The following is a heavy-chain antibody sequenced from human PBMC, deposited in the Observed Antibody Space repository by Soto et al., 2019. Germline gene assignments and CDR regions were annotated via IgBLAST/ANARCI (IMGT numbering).Heavy chain of an antibody. CDR3: TRGSSGWFPRPLDY. V-gene: IGHV4-59*01. Sequence: QVQLRESGPGLVKPSETLSLTCTVSGGSITSFYWSWVRQPPGKGLEWIGYIYYNGNTNYNPSLKSRVTIAVDTSNNQFSLNLSSVTAADTAVYYCTRGSSGWFPRPLDYWGQGTLVTVSS. D-gene: IGHD6-19*01. CDR1: GGSITSFY. CDR2: IYYNGNT. J-gene: IGHJ4*02.